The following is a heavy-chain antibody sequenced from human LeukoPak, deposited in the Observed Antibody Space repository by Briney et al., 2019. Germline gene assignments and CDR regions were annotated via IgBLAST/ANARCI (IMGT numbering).Heavy chain of an antibody. J-gene: IGHJ4*02. Sequence: GGSLRLSCAASGFTFSTYWMHWVRQAPGKGLVWVSRIKSDGSSTTYADSVKGRFTISRDNAKNTLYLQMNSLRADDTAVYYCAKDVTRLTGDPRAYFDYWGQGTLVTVSS. CDR2: IKSDGSST. V-gene: IGHV3-74*01. CDR3: AKDVTRLTGDPRAYFDY. D-gene: IGHD7-27*01. CDR1: GFTFSTYW.